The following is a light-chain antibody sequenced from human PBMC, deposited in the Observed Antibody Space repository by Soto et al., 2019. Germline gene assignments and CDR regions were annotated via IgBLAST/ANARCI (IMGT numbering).Light chain of an antibody. Sequence: QSLLRQPAAVSGSPGHSITISCTGTSSGVGGYDYVSWYQLHPGKAPKLMVFEVSNRPSGVSYRFSGSKSGNTASLTISGLQAEAEADYFCSSYSISTAYIFGTGTKVTVL. V-gene: IGLV2-14*01. CDR1: SSGVGGYDY. CDR2: EVS. J-gene: IGLJ1*01. CDR3: SSYSISTAYI.